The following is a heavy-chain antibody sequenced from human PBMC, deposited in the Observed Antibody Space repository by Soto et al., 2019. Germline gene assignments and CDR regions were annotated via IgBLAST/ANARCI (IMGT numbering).Heavy chain of an antibody. Sequence: PGGSLRLSCAASGFTFSSYSMNWVRQAPGKGLEWVSYISSSSSTIYYADSVKGRFTISGDNAKNSLYLQMNSLRAEDTAVYYCARRFAAPEGGNNWFDPWGQGTLVTVSS. CDR1: GFTFSSYS. J-gene: IGHJ5*02. V-gene: IGHV3-48*01. CDR2: ISSSSSTI. D-gene: IGHD6-6*01. CDR3: ARRFAAPEGGNNWFDP.